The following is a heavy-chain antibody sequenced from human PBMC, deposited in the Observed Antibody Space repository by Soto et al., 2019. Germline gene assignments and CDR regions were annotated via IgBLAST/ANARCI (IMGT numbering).Heavy chain of an antibody. Sequence: GESLKISCTGSGYTFTTYWIGWVRQMPGKGLEWMGIIYPGDTDPRYSPSFQGQVTISADKSISTAYLQWSSLKVSDTAMYYWASGYPTPYISYNDFWGQGTLVTVSS. D-gene: IGHD3-16*01. J-gene: IGHJ4*02. V-gene: IGHV5-51*01. CDR2: IYPGDTDP. CDR1: GYTFTTYW. CDR3: ASGYPTPYISYNDF.